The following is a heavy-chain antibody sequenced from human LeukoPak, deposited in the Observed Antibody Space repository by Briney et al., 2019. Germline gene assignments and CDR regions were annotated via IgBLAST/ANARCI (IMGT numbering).Heavy chain of an antibody. D-gene: IGHD5-18*01. V-gene: IGHV1-18*01. CDR3: ARSLAQGYSYGYGFDY. Sequence: ASVKVSCKASGYTFTSYGISWVRQAPGQGLEWMGWISAYNGNTNHAQKLQGRVTMTTDTSTSTAYMELRSLRSDDTAVYYCARSLAQGYSYGYGFDYWGQGTLVTVSS. J-gene: IGHJ4*02. CDR1: GYTFTSYG. CDR2: ISAYNGNT.